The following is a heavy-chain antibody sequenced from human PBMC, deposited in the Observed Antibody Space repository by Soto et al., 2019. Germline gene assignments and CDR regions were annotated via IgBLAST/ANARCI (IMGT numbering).Heavy chain of an antibody. Sequence: EVQLLESGGGLVQPGGSLRLSCAPSGFIFSNYAMSWGRQARGKGLEWVSAISGSGADTYYTESVKGRFTISRDNFKNTLYLQMNSLRAEDTAVYYCAKDTGRGGGSVFDYWGQGTLVTVSS. D-gene: IGHD2-15*01. CDR1: GFIFSNYA. V-gene: IGHV3-23*01. J-gene: IGHJ4*02. CDR2: ISGSGADT. CDR3: AKDTGRGGGSVFDY.